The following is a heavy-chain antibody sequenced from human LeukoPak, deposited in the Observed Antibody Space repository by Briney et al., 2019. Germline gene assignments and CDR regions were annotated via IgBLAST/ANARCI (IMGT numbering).Heavy chain of an antibody. Sequence: GGSLRLSRAASGFTFSSYAMSWARQAPGQGLQWVSGINDLGATFYADSVKGRFTISRDNSKNTLYLQMNSLRAEDTAVYYCSKDHCTSTRCIAGFDFWGQGTLVTVSS. V-gene: IGHV3-23*01. CDR2: INDLGAT. CDR1: GFTFSSYA. J-gene: IGHJ4*02. D-gene: IGHD2-2*01. CDR3: SKDHCTSTRCIAGFDF.